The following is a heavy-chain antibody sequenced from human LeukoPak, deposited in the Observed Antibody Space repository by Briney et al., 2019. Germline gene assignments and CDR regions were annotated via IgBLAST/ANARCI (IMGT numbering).Heavy chain of an antibody. J-gene: IGHJ2*01. CDR1: GFTFSSCS. CDR2: ISGSSSSI. D-gene: IGHD2-2*01. CDR3: ARKVVPKSNWYFDL. Sequence: SGGSLRLSCAASGFTFSSCSVNWVRQAPGKGLEWVSYISGSSSSIKYADSVKGRFTISRDNAKNSLYLQMNSLRAEDTAVYYCARKVVPKSNWYFDLWGRGTLVTVSS. V-gene: IGHV3-48*04.